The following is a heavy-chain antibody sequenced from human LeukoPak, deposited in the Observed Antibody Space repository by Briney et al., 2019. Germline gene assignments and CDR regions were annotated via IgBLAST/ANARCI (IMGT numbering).Heavy chain of an antibody. CDR2: TYYRSKWYN. V-gene: IGHV6-1*01. CDR1: GDSVSSNSAS. CDR3: TREHGWGSSNY. Sequence: SQTLSLTCAISGDSVSSNSASWNRIRQSPSRGLEWLGRTYYRSKWYNDYAASVQSRITINPDTSKNQLSLLMNAVTPEDTAVYYCTREHGWGSSNYWGQGTLVTVSS. D-gene: IGHD7-27*01. J-gene: IGHJ4*02.